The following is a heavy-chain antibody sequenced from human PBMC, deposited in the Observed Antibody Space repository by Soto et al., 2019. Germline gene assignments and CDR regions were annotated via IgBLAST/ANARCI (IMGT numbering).Heavy chain of an antibody. D-gene: IGHD1-26*01. V-gene: IGHV3-66*01. CDR1: GFTVSTNY. Sequence: EVQLVESGGGLVQPGGSLRLSCAASGFTVSTNYMTWVRQAPGKGLEWVSVMFYGGSTYYAASVKGRFTISRDDSKNTLYLQMNSLSAEDTAFYYWATTGMGLTLYYYYHGMDVWGQGTTVTVSS. CDR3: ATTGMGLTLYYYYHGMDV. J-gene: IGHJ6*02. CDR2: MFYGGST.